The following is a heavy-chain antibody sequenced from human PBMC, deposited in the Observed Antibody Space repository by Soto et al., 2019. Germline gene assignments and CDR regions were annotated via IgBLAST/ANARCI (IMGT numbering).Heavy chain of an antibody. CDR1: GGTFSSYA. V-gene: IGHV1-69*01. D-gene: IGHD3-9*01. CDR3: VILTGSIPFDY. Sequence: QVQLVQSGAEVKKPGSSVKVSCKASGGTFSSYAISWVRQAPGQGLEWMGGIIPIFGTANYAQKFQGRVTITADESTITDYMELSSLRSEDTAVYYFVILTGSIPFDYWGQGTLVTVSS. J-gene: IGHJ4*02. CDR2: IIPIFGTA.